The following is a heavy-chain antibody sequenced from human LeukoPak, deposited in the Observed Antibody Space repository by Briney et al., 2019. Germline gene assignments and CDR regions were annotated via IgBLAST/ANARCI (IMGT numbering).Heavy chain of an antibody. Sequence: PGGSLRLSCAVSGFTFSNYWMYWVRQAPGKGLVWVSGINNDGSKTYYADSVKGRFTISRDNAKNTLFLEMNSLGAEDTAVYYCARDTRRPHDYWGQGTLVTVPS. V-gene: IGHV3-74*01. J-gene: IGHJ4*02. CDR1: GFTFSNYW. CDR2: INNDGSKT. CDR3: ARDTRRPHDY.